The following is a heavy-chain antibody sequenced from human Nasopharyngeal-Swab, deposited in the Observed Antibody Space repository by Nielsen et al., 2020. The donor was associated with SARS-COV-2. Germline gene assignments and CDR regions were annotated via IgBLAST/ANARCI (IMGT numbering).Heavy chain of an antibody. CDR3: ARLPRSYSSGWYAGYDS. D-gene: IGHD6-19*01. CDR1: TFSNYA. Sequence: TFSNYAMSWVRQPPGKGLEWIGSIYYSGSTYYNPSLKSRVTISVDTSKNQFSLKLSSVTAADTAVYYCARLPRSYSSGWYAGYDSWGQGTLVTVSS. CDR2: IYYSGST. J-gene: IGHJ4*02. V-gene: IGHV4-39*01.